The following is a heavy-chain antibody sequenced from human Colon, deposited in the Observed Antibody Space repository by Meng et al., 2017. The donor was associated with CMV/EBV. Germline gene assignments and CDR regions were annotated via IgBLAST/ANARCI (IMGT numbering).Heavy chain of an antibody. CDR2: IKYDGTRQ. CDR3: SKDMNGGLDYFDH. D-gene: IGHD3-16*01. J-gene: IGHJ4*02. V-gene: IGHV3-30*02. CDR1: GFMFTNYG. Sequence: GESLKISCEASGFMFTNYGLHWVRQAPGKGLEWVAFIKYDGTRQYYADSLKGRFSISRDNSKNSIYLQMNSLRTEDTAQYFCSKDMNGGLDYFDHWGQGTPVTVSS.